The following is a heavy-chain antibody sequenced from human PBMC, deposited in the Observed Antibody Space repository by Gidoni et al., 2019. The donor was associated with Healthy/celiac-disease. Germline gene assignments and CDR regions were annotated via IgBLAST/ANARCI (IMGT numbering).Heavy chain of an antibody. CDR1: GGSISSYY. CDR3: ASIYCSGGSCYFVY. Sequence: QVQLQESGPGLVKPSETLSLTCTVSGGSISSYYWSWIRQPPGKGLEWIGYIYYSGSTNYNPSLKSRVTISVDTSKNQFSLKLSSVTAADTAVYYCASIYCSGGSCYFVYWGQGTLVTVSS. D-gene: IGHD2-15*01. CDR2: IYYSGST. J-gene: IGHJ4*02. V-gene: IGHV4-59*01.